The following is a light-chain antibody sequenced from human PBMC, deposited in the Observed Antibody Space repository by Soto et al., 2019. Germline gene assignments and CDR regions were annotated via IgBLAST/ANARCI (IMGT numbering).Light chain of an antibody. J-gene: IGLJ1*01. Sequence: QSVLTQPPSASGTPGQRVTISCSGSSSNIGSNTVNWYQQLPGTAPKLLINHNNNRPSGVPDRFSGSQSGTSASLAITGLQAEDEAVYYCQSYDSTYVFGTGTKLTVL. CDR1: SSNIGSNT. CDR3: QSYDSTYV. V-gene: IGLV1-44*01. CDR2: HNN.